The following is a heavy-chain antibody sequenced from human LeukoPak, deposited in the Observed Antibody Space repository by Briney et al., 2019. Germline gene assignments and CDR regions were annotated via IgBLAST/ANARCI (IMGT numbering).Heavy chain of an antibody. CDR3: AHSGTVTTPHDAFDM. V-gene: IGHV2-5*01. CDR2: IYWNDDK. J-gene: IGHJ3*02. D-gene: IGHD4-17*01. Sequence: SGPTLVKPTQTLTLTCTFSGFSLSTTGVGVGWIRQPPGKALEWLALIYWNDDKRDSPSLKSRLTITKDTSKNQVVLTMTNMDPVDTATYYCAHSGTVTTPHDAFDMWGQGTMVTVSS. CDR1: GFSLSTTGVG.